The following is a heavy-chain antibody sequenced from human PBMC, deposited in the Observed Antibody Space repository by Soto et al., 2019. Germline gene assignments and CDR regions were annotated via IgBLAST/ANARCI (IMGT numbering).Heavy chain of an antibody. D-gene: IGHD3-22*01. Sequence: RLSCAASGFTFSNAWMSWVRQAPGKGLEWVGRIKSKTDGGTTDYAAPVKGRFTISRDDSKNTLYLQMNSLKTEDTAVYYCTTETRFDYYDISGYFNYWGQGTLVTVAS. CDR1: GFTFSNAW. CDR3: TTETRFDYYDISGYFNY. V-gene: IGHV3-15*01. CDR2: IKSKTDGGTT. J-gene: IGHJ4*02.